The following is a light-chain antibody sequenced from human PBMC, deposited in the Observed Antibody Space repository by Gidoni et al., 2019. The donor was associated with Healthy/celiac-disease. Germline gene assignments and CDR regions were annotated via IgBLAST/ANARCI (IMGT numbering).Light chain of an antibody. CDR1: QSVSSN. Sequence: EIVMTQSPATLSVSPGERATLSCRASQSVSSNLAWYQQKPGQAPRLLIYGASTRATGIPDRFSGSGSGTEFTLTISSLQSEDFAVYYCQQDNNWPITGGQGTRLEIK. CDR2: GAS. V-gene: IGKV3-15*01. J-gene: IGKJ5*01. CDR3: QQDNNWPIT.